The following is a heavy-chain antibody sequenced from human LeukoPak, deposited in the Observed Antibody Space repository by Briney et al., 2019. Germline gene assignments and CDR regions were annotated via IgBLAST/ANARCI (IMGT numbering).Heavy chain of an antibody. V-gene: IGHV4-34*01. CDR1: GGSFSGYY. J-gene: IGHJ5*02. Sequence: SETLSPTCAVYGGSFSGYYWSWIRQPPGKGLEWIGEINHSGSTNYNPSLKSRVTISVDTSKSQFSLKLSSVTAADTAVYYCARRLGINGALRFDPWGQGTLVTVSS. CDR3: ARRLGINGALRFDP. CDR2: INHSGST. D-gene: IGHD1-20*01.